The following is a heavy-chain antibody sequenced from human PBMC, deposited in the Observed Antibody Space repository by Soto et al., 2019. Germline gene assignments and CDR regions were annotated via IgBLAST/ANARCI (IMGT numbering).Heavy chain of an antibody. J-gene: IGHJ4*02. V-gene: IGHV3-7*04. CDR1: GFSFSSYW. CDR3: ARVGAYFGEFGYFDY. Sequence: PGGSLRLSCAASGFSFSSYWMSWVRQAPGRGLEWVANINQDAARQSYVDSVEGQFSISRGNAANSVYLQMDSLRAEDTAVYYCARVGAYFGEFGYFDYWGQGTPVTVSS. CDR2: INQDAARQ. D-gene: IGHD3-10*01.